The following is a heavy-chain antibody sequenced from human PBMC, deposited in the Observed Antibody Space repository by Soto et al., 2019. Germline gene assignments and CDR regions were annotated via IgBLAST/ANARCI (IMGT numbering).Heavy chain of an antibody. CDR2: IGGGGDDT. J-gene: IGHJ6*02. CDR1: GFTFSNYA. Sequence: PGGSLRLSCAASGFTFSNYAMSWVRQAPGKGLEWVSGIGGGGDDTYYADSVKGRFITSRDNSKSTLSLQMNGLRAEDTAVYYCAKDQVLWGGKSDFWSGLYYYGMDVWGQGTTVTVSS. V-gene: IGHV3-23*01. CDR3: AKDQVLWGGKSDFWSGLYYYGMDV. D-gene: IGHD3-3*01.